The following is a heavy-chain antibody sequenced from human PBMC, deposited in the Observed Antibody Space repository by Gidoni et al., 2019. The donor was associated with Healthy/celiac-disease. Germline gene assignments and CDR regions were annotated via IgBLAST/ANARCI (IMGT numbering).Heavy chain of an antibody. J-gene: IGHJ4*02. V-gene: IGHV1-3*01. Sequence: QVQLVQSGAEVKKPGASGKVSCKASGYTLTSYAMHCVRQAPGQRLEWMGWINAGNGNTKYSQKFQGRVTITRDTSASTAYMELSSLRSEDTAVYYCARDWSNWNDGGTDYWGQGTLVTVSS. D-gene: IGHD1-20*01. CDR1: GYTLTSYA. CDR2: INAGNGNT. CDR3: ARDWSNWNDGGTDY.